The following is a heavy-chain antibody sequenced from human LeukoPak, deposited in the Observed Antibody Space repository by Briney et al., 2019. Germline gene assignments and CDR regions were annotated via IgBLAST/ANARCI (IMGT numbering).Heavy chain of an antibody. J-gene: IGHJ3*02. CDR3: ARDRGGRRTGWGAFDI. CDR1: GGSTSSTSYY. D-gene: IGHD6-19*01. Sequence: SETLSLTCTVPGGSTSSTSYYWGWIRQPPGKDLEWIGSIYSSGSTYYNPSLKSRVTISIDTSKNQFSLKLSSVTAADTAVYYCARDRGGRRTGWGAFDIWGQGTMVTVSS. V-gene: IGHV4-39*07. CDR2: IYSSGST.